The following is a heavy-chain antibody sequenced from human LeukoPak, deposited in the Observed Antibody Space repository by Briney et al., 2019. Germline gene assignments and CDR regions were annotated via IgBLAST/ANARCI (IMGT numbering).Heavy chain of an antibody. J-gene: IGHJ6*02. D-gene: IGHD1-1*01. V-gene: IGHV1-8*01. CDR1: GYTFTSYD. CDR3: ARDLTTVWTRDYYYYGMDV. CDR2: MNPNSGNT. Sequence: ASVKVSCKASGYTFTSYDINWVRQATGQGLEWMGWMNPNSGNTGYAQKFQGRVTTTRNTSISTAYMELRSLRSDDTAVYYCARDLTTVWTRDYYYYGMDVWGQGTTVTVSS.